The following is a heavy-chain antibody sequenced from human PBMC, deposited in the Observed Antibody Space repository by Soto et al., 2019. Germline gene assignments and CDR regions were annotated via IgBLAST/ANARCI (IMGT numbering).Heavy chain of an antibody. CDR1: GGSIISGDYY. Sequence: SDTLSLTCTVSGGSIISGDYYWSWNRQPPGKGLEWMGDIYYSGSAYHNPSLKSRVTISVDTPTNQFSLKLSSVTATDTAVYYCARSSVVRVIWFAPWGKGTLVTVS. CDR3: ARSSVVRVIWFAP. V-gene: IGHV4-30-4*02. CDR2: IYYSGSA. D-gene: IGHD3-22*01. J-gene: IGHJ5*02.